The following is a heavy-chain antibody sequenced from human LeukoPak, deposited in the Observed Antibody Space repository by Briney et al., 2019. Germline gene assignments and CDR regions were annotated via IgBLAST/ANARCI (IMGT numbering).Heavy chain of an antibody. V-gene: IGHV4-61*02. CDR3: ARDRVVKPRGGAGDAFDI. CDR2: IYISGYT. D-gene: IGHD3-16*02. J-gene: IGHJ3*02. CDR1: GGSISSGTYY. Sequence: SQTLSLTCTVSGGSISSGTYYWSWIRQPAGKGLEWIGRIYISGYTNYNPSLKSRVTISIDTSKNQFSLKLASVTAADTALYYCARDRVVKPRGGAGDAFDIWGLGTMVTVSS.